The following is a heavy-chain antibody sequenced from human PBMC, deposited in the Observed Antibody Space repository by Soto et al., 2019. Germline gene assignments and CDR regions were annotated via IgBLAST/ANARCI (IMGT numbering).Heavy chain of an antibody. D-gene: IGHD6-19*01. Sequence: QVQLVQSGAEVKKPGSSVKVSCKASGGTFSSYAISWVRQAPGQGLEWMGGIIPIFGTANYAQKFQGRVTITADEYTSTAYMELSSLRSEDTAVYYCARDRVYSSGWTTTPGWFDPWGQGTLVTVSS. CDR2: IIPIFGTA. V-gene: IGHV1-69*01. CDR3: ARDRVYSSGWTTTPGWFDP. J-gene: IGHJ5*02. CDR1: GGTFSSYA.